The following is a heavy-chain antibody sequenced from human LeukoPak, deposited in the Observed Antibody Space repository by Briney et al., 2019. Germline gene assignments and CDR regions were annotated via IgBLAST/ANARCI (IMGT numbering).Heavy chain of an antibody. Sequence: GGSLRLSCAASGFTVSSNYMSWVRQAPGKGLEWVSVIYSGGSTYYADSVKGRFTISRDNSKNTLYLQMNSLRAEDTALYYCAKDIKVGDISGWIDAFDIWGQGTMVTVSS. CDR3: AKDIKVGDISGWIDAFDI. CDR2: IYSGGST. V-gene: IGHV3-66*01. J-gene: IGHJ3*02. CDR1: GFTVSSNY. D-gene: IGHD6-19*01.